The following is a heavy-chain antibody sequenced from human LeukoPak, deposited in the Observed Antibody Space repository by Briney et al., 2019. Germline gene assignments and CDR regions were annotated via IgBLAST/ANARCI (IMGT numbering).Heavy chain of an antibody. CDR3: AKVGGGYCSSASCQNVDY. CDR2: ISGSGGST. CDR1: GFTFSSYA. Sequence: GGSLRLSCAASGFTFSSYAMSWVRQAPGEGLEWVSAISGSGGSTYYADSVKGRFTISRDNSKNTLYLQMNSLRAEDTAVYYCAKVGGGYCSSASCQNVDYWGQGTLVTVSS. J-gene: IGHJ4*02. D-gene: IGHD2-2*03. V-gene: IGHV3-23*01.